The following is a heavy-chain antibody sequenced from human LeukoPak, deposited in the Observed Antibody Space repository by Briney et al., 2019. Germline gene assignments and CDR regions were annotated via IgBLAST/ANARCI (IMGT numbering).Heavy chain of an antibody. V-gene: IGHV1-69*04. CDR2: IIPILGIA. CDR3: ARLTTVTTGYMDV. J-gene: IGHJ6*03. D-gene: IGHD4-17*01. CDR1: GGTFSSYA. Sequence: SVKVSCKASGGTFSSYAISWVRQAPGHGLEWMGRIIPILGIANYAQKFQGRVTITADKSTSTAYMELSSLRSEDTAVYYCARLTTVTTGYMDVWGKGTTVTVSS.